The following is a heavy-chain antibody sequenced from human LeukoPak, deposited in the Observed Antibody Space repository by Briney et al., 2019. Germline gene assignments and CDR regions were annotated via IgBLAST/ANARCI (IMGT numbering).Heavy chain of an antibody. CDR1: GLTFNKYY. J-gene: IGHJ5*02. CDR3: ARGALLLWFGELFSAVGRFDP. V-gene: IGHV3-11*01. Sequence: GGSLRLSCSASGLTFNKYYMNWVRQAPGKGLEWVSYISSSGSTIYYADSVKGRFTISRDNAKNSLYLQMNSLRAEDTAVYYCARGALLLWFGELFSAVGRFDPWGQGTLVTVSS. CDR2: ISSSGSTI. D-gene: IGHD3-10*01.